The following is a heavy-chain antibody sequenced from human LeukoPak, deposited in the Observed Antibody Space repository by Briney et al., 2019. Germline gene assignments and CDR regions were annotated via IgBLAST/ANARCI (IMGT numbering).Heavy chain of an antibody. CDR1: GDSINKYF. V-gene: IGHV4-59*01. CDR3: AREMAGYDSSGFAVYYYGMDV. Sequence: SETLSLTCTVSGDSINKYFWSWLRQSPGKGLEWIGYISHSGNTNYNPSLKSRVTISLDKSNNQFSLRLSSVTAADTAVYYCAREMAGYDSSGFAVYYYGMDVWGQGTTVTVSS. D-gene: IGHD3-22*01. CDR2: ISHSGNT. J-gene: IGHJ6*02.